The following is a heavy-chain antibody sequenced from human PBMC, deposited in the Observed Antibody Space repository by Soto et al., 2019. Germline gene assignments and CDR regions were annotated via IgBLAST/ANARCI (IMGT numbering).Heavy chain of an antibody. D-gene: IGHD2-2*03. CDR1: GFNFHTYT. CDR3: ATGFCPSDNCHFTH. V-gene: IGHV3-48*01. J-gene: IGHJ4*02. Sequence: DVQLVESGGGLVKPGGSLRLSCAASGFNFHTYTMTWVRQAPGKGLEWVSYISGTSETIFYADSVKGRFTISRDNAKKSLYLELDPMRAAETALYYLATGFCPSDNCHFTHWGQGTLGTVAS. CDR2: ISGTSETI.